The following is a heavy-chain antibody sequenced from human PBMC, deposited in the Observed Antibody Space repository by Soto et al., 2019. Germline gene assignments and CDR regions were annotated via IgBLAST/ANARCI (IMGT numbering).Heavy chain of an antibody. CDR2: ISGSGGST. Sequence: GGSLRLSCAASGFTFSSYAMRWVRQAPGKGLEWVSAISGSGGSTYYADSVKGRFTISRDNSKNTLYLQMNSLRAEDTAVYYCAIRPYYCSSTSCYSDYYGMDVWGQGTTVTVSS. CDR3: AIRPYYCSSTSCYSDYYGMDV. D-gene: IGHD2-2*01. J-gene: IGHJ6*02. V-gene: IGHV3-23*01. CDR1: GFTFSSYA.